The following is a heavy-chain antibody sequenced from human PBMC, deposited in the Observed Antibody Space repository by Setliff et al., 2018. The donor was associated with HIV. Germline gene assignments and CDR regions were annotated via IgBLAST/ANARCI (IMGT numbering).Heavy chain of an antibody. J-gene: IGHJ3*02. CDR3: ARHSSSRRHDAFDI. V-gene: IGHV4-34*01. D-gene: IGHD6-6*01. CDR1: GGSISGYY. CDR2: INHSGST. Sequence: SETLSLTCAVYGGSISGYYWSWIRQSPGKGLEWIGEINHSGSTNFNPSLKSRVTISVDTSKNQFSLKLSSVTAADTAVYYCARHSSSRRHDAFDIWGQGTMVTVSS.